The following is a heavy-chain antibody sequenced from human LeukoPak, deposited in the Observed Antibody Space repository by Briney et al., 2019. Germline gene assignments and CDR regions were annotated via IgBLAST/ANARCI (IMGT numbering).Heavy chain of an antibody. J-gene: IGHJ4*02. D-gene: IGHD1-26*01. CDR3: ARPYSGTYWVFDY. CDR2: INPNSGGT. V-gene: IGHV1-2*02. Sequence: EASVTVSCKASGYTFTGYYIHWVRQAPGQGLEWMGWINPNSGGTNYAQKFQGRVTMTRDTSITTAYMELSRLTSDDTAVYYCARPYSGTYWVFDYWGQGSQVTVSS. CDR1: GYTFTGYY.